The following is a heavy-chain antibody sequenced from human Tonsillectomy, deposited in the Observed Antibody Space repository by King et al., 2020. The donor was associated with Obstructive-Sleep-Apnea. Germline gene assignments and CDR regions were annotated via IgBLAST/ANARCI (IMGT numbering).Heavy chain of an antibody. CDR2: ISYDGSNK. V-gene: IGHV3-30*04. J-gene: IGHJ6*02. CDR1: GFTFSSYA. D-gene: IGHD4-17*01. Sequence: VQLVESGGGVVQPGRSLRLSCAASGFTFSSYAMHWVRQAPGKGLEWVAVISYDGSNKYYADSVKGRFTISRENSKNTLYLQMNSLRAEDTAVYYCARGRYDYGEYYYYGMDVWGQGTTVTVSS. CDR3: ARGRYDYGEYYYYGMDV.